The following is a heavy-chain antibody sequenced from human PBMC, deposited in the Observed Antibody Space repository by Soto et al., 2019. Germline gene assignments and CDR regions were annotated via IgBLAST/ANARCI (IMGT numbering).Heavy chain of an antibody. V-gene: IGHV3-23*01. D-gene: IGHD6-13*01. CDR2: ITGSGDGA. CDR3: AKSAGAGLFYFDS. Sequence: HPGGSLRLSCAASEFTFSSYPMSWVRQAPGKGLEWVSTITGSGDGAYYAGSVKGRFTISRDNSKNTLYLQMNSLRAEDTATYYCAKSAGAGLFYFDSWGQGALVTVSS. J-gene: IGHJ4*02. CDR1: EFTFSSYP.